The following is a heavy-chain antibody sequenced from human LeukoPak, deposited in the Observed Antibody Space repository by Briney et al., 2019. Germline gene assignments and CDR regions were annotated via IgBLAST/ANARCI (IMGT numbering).Heavy chain of an antibody. D-gene: IGHD2-15*01. CDR2: ISGSGGST. CDR3: ATDIVVVVAPGY. J-gene: IGHJ4*02. CDR1: GFTFSSYG. Sequence: SGGSLRLSCAASGFTFSSYGMSWVRQAPGKGLEWVSAISGSGGSTYYADSVKGRFTISRDNSKNTLYLQMNSLRAEDTAVYYCATDIVVVVAPGYWGQGTLVTVSS. V-gene: IGHV3-23*01.